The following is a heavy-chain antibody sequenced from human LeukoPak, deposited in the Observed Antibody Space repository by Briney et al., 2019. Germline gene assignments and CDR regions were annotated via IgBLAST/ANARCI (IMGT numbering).Heavy chain of an antibody. J-gene: IGHJ5*02. D-gene: IGHD5-12*01. Sequence: GGSLRLSCAASGFTFSNAWMSWVRQAPGKGLEWVAVISYDGSNKYYADSVKGRFTISRDNSKNTLYLQMNSLRAEDTAVHYCARDREYSGYDWFDPWGQGTLVTVSS. CDR2: ISYDGSNK. CDR1: GFTFSNAW. CDR3: ARDREYSGYDWFDP. V-gene: IGHV3-30*03.